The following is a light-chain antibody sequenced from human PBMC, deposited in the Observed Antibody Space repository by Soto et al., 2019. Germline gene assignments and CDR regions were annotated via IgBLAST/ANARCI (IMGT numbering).Light chain of an antibody. J-gene: IGKJ1*01. CDR2: GAS. V-gene: IGKV3-15*01. Sequence: EIVMTQSPATVSVSQGERASLSCRASQTVNSKMAWYQQKPGQGPRLLIYGASTRATGIPARFSGSGSGTEFTLTISSLQLEDLAVYWCQQYSNWPRTFGQGTTVEI. CDR1: QTVNSK. CDR3: QQYSNWPRT.